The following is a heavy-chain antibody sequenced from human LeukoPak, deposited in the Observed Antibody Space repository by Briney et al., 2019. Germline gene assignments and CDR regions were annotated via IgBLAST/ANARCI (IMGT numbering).Heavy chain of an antibody. CDR3: ARVEMATSSLDL. V-gene: IGHV3-53*01. CDR1: EFTVSRNY. D-gene: IGHD5-24*01. J-gene: IGHJ5*02. CDR2: IYTGGRT. Sequence: GGSLRLPCTDCEFTVSRNYMAWVPQAPGKGLECVSVIYTGGRTFYADSVRGRLTISRDISKNTVSLQMNSLQAEDTAVYFCARVEMATSSLDLWGQGTLVIVSS.